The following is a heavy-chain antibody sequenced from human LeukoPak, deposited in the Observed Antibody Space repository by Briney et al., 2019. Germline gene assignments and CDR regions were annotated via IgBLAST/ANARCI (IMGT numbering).Heavy chain of an antibody. D-gene: IGHD3-22*01. CDR2: INAGNGNT. CDR3: ARDRDYYDSSGGP. J-gene: IGHJ5*02. Sequence: ASVKVSCKASGYTFTSYAMHWVRQAPGQRLEWMGWINAGNGNTKYSQKFQGRVTITRDTSASTAYMELSSLRSDDTAVYYCARDRDYYDSSGGPWGQGTLVTVSS. CDR1: GYTFTSYA. V-gene: IGHV1-3*01.